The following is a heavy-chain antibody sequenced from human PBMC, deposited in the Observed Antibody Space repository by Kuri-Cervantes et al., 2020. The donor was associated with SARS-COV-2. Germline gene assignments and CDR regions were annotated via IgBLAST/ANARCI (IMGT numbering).Heavy chain of an antibody. CDR1: GFTFNTYS. D-gene: IGHD3-3*01. V-gene: IGHV3-49*02. CDR3: TRDDFWSGYYFDY. Sequence: GESLKISCAASGFTFNTYSMDWVRLAPGKGLEWVGFIRSKAYGGTTEYAAPVKGRFTISRDDSKSIAYLQMNSLKTEDTAVYYCTRDDFWSGYYFDYWGQGTLVTVSS. CDR2: IRSKAYGGTT. J-gene: IGHJ4*02.